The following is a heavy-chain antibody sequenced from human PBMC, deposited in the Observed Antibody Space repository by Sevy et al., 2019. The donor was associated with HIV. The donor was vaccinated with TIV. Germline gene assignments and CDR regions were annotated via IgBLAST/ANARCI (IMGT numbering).Heavy chain of an antibody. Sequence: GGSLRLSCAASGFTFSSYAVSWVRQAPGKGLEWVSAISGSGGSTYYADSVKGRFTISRDNSKNTLYLQMNSLRAEDTAVYYCAKADPSCSSTSCYHGAFDYWGQGTLVTVSS. J-gene: IGHJ4*02. V-gene: IGHV3-23*01. CDR2: ISGSGGST. D-gene: IGHD2-2*01. CDR1: GFTFSSYA. CDR3: AKADPSCSSTSCYHGAFDY.